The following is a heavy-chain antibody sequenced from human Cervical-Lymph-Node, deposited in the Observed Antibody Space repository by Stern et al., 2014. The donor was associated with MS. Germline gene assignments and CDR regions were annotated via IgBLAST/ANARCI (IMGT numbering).Heavy chain of an antibody. Sequence: QLQESGPGLVQPSPTLSLTCTVSGASINTIGYFWSWVRQPPVKGLEWIGFISHSGVTFYNETLKSRVTLSQDTSANQFSLRLTSVTAADTALYFCMRGDYWGRGILVAVSS. V-gene: IGHV4-31*03. CDR3: MRGDY. J-gene: IGHJ4*02. CDR1: GASINTIGYF. CDR2: ISHSGVT.